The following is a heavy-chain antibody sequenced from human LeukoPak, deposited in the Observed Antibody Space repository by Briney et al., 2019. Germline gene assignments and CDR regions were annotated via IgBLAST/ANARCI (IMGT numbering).Heavy chain of an antibody. Sequence: PGGSLRLSCAAAGFTFSSYNMHWVRQAPGKGLEWISYISGGGSTIYYADSVKGRFIISRDNDKNSLYLQMNSLRDEGTAVYYCARRSATGTNYFDYWGQGTLVTVSS. CDR1: GFTFSSYN. J-gene: IGHJ4*02. CDR2: ISGGGSTI. V-gene: IGHV3-48*02. D-gene: IGHD6-13*01. CDR3: ARRSATGTNYFDY.